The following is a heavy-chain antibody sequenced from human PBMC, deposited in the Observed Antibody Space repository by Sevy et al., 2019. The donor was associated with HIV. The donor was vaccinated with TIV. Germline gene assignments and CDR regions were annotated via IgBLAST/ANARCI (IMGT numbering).Heavy chain of an antibody. CDR1: GFTVSSNY. Sequence: GGFLRLSCAASGFTVSSNYMSWVRQAPGKGLEWVSVVYSGSSTYYADSVKGRFTISRDNSKNTLYLQMNSLRAEDTAVYYCARDYCTSTSCFYYYGMDVWGQGTTVTVSS. D-gene: IGHD2-2*01. V-gene: IGHV3-53*01. CDR3: ARDYCTSTSCFYYYGMDV. J-gene: IGHJ6*02. CDR2: VYSGSST.